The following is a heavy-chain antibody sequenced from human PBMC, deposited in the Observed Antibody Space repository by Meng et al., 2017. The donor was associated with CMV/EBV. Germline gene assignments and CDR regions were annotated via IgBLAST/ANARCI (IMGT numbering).Heavy chain of an antibody. Sequence: QITLKESGPTLVKPTQTLTLTCTFSGFSLSTSGAGVGWIRQPPGKALEWLALIYWDDDQRYSPSLKSRLTITKDTSKNQVVLTMTNMDPVDTATYYCARIAAAGRFDYWGQGALVTVSS. CDR3: ARIAAAGRFDY. J-gene: IGHJ4*02. CDR2: IYWDDDQ. V-gene: IGHV2-5*02. CDR1: GFSLSTSGAG. D-gene: IGHD6-13*01.